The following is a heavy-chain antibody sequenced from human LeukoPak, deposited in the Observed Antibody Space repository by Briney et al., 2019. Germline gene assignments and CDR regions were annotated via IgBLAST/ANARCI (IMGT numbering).Heavy chain of an antibody. V-gene: IGHV6-1*01. CDR2: TDYRSKGFD. Sequence: SQTLSLTSAISGDSVSSNSATWHWIRQSPSRGLEWLGRTDYRSKGFDDYAVSVKSRLTINPDTSKNQFSLQLNSVIPEDPAVYYCARSSGTYDPFDYWGQGNLVTVSS. J-gene: IGHJ4*02. CDR3: ARSSGTYDPFDY. CDR1: GDSVSSNSAT. D-gene: IGHD1-26*01.